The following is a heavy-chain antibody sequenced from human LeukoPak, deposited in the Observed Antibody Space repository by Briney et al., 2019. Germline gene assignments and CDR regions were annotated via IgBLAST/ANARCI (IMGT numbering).Heavy chain of an antibody. CDR3: VRDFHRSGGSCPLFDY. CDR1: GFTFSNYA. CDR2: INENGVYT. V-gene: IGHV3-23*01. Sequence: PGGSLRLSCAASGFTFSNYAMSWVRQAPGRGLDWVSGINENGVYTYYADSVKGRFTISRDNSENTLNLPMNSLRADDTAAYYCVRDFHRSGGSCPLFDYWGQGTLVTVSS. D-gene: IGHD2-15*01. J-gene: IGHJ4*02.